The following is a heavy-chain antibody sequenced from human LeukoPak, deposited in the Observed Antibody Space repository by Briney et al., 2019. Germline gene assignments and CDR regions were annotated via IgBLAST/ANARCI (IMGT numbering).Heavy chain of an antibody. CDR3: ARKGYSSQAFDM. V-gene: IGHV3-48*01. J-gene: IGHJ3*02. CDR2: SYSSSSMSSI. Sequence: GGSLRLSCAPSGFTFSSYSMNGVRQAPGGGLECVSYSYSSSSMSSIYYAASVKGRFTISRDNAKNSLYLQMNSLRAEDTAVYYCARKGYSSQAFDMWGQGTMVTVSS. D-gene: IGHD3-22*01. CDR1: GFTFSSYS.